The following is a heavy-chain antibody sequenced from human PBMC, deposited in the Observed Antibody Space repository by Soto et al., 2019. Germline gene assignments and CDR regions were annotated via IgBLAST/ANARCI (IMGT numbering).Heavy chain of an antibody. V-gene: IGHV5-51*01. CDR1: GYTFTNDW. Sequence: PAESLKVSCRGSGYTFTNDWIGSVRQMPGKGPEWMGIIYPGDSDTKYSPSLQGQVTISVDKSISTAYLHWSSLKASDTATYYCARLVNYYHHMDVWALAFTVTVSS. J-gene: IGHJ6*02. CDR3: ARLVNYYHHMDV. CDR2: IYPGDSDT.